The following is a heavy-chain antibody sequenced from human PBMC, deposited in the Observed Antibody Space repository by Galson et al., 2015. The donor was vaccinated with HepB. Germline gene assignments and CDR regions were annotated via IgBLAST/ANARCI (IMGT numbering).Heavy chain of an antibody. Sequence: SVKVSCKASGYTFTGYHIHWVRQAPGQGLEWVGRIDPSSGDTNYAQKFQVRVTMTRDTSISTGYMELTRLTSDDTAVYYCARDFYGSGNYYYYGMDVWGQGTTVTGSS. CDR2: IDPSSGDT. J-gene: IGHJ6*02. CDR1: GYTFTGYH. V-gene: IGHV1-2*06. CDR3: ARDFYGSGNYYYYGMDV. D-gene: IGHD3-10*01.